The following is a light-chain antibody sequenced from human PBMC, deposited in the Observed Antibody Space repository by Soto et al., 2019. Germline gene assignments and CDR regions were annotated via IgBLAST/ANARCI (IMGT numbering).Light chain of an antibody. CDR2: DAS. CDR3: QQYEIFPIT. J-gene: IGKJ5*01. CDR1: HDIRKY. V-gene: IGKV1-33*01. Sequence: DIQMTHSPSSLSSSVVYRVTITCQASHDIRKYLNWYQQKPGKAPKLLIYDASNMETGVPSRFTGSGSGTDFTFTISSLQPEDIATYYCQQYEIFPITFGQGTRLEIK.